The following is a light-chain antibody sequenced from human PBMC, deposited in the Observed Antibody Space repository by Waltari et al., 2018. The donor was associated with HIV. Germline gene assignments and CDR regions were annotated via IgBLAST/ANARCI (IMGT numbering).Light chain of an antibody. V-gene: IGLV1-44*01. Sequence: QSVLTQPPSSSGTPGQRLTIPCSGSSSHVGSTTVNWYQHLPGAAPKLLILNTDERPSGVPDRFSGSKSGTSASLAISGLQSEDEADYYCAVWDDSLNAYVFGTGTTVTVL. CDR2: NTD. CDR3: AVWDDSLNAYV. J-gene: IGLJ1*01. CDR1: SSHVGSTT.